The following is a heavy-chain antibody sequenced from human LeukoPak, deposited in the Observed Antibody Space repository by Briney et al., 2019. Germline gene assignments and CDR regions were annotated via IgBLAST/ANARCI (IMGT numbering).Heavy chain of an antibody. CDR3: AREDYDDSGAWYFDL. J-gene: IGHJ2*01. D-gene: IGHD3-3*01. Sequence: SETLSLTCTVSGYSISSSNWWSWVRQPPGKGLEWIGEIYHSGSTNYNPPLKSRVTISVDKSKNQFSLKLSSVTAADTAVYYCAREDYDDSGAWYFDLWGRGTLVTVSS. CDR1: GYSISSSNW. V-gene: IGHV4-4*02. CDR2: IYHSGST.